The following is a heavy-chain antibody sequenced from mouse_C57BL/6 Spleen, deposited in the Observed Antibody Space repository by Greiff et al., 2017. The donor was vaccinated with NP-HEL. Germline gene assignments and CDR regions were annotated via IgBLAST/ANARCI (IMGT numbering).Heavy chain of an antibody. Sequence: EVMLVESGGGLVKPGGSLKLSCAASGFTFSDYGMHWVRQAPEKGLEWVAYISSGSSTIYYADTVKGRFTISRDNAKNTLFLQMTSLRSEDTAMYYCARGYSNFEGFAYWGQGTLVTVSA. D-gene: IGHD2-5*01. V-gene: IGHV5-17*01. J-gene: IGHJ3*01. CDR2: ISSGSSTI. CDR1: GFTFSDYG. CDR3: ARGYSNFEGFAY.